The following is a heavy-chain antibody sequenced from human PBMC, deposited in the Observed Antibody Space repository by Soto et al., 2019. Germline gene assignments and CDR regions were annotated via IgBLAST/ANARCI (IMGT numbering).Heavy chain of an antibody. V-gene: IGHV3-48*01. Sequence: GGSLRLSCAASGFTFSSYSMNWVRQAPGKGLEWVSYISSSSSTIYYADSVKGRFTISRDNAKNSLYLQMNSLRAEDTAVYYCAREDRHEYSPLLRTKRGDWFDPWGQGTLVTVSS. CDR2: ISSSSSTI. CDR3: AREDRHEYSPLLRTKRGDWFDP. D-gene: IGHD5-12*01. J-gene: IGHJ5*02. CDR1: GFTFSSYS.